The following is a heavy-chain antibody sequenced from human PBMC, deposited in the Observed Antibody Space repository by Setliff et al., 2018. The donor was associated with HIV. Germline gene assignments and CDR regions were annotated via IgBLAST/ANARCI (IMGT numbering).Heavy chain of an antibody. CDR3: ARDDRCSGDTCYYY. V-gene: IGHV4-39*02. CDR1: GGSFSNSYYF. J-gene: IGHJ4*02. CDR2: ISYSGST. D-gene: IGHD2-15*01. Sequence: SETLSLTCNVSGGSFSNSYYFWGWIRQPPGKGLEWIGSISYSGSTYYNPSLKSRVTMSVDTSKNQFSLKLSSVTAADTAVYYCARDDRCSGDTCYYYWGQGALVTVSS.